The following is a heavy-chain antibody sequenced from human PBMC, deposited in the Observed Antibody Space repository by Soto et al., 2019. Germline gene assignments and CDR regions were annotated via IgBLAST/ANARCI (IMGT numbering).Heavy chain of an antibody. V-gene: IGHV3-11*01. CDR3: AREMWDIHKSYYYMDV. D-gene: IGHD1-26*01. CDR1: GFRFSDYY. CDR2: IDGIGSTT. Sequence: PGGSLRLSCAASGFRFSDYYMTWVRQAPGKGLEWLSYIDGIGSTTYYADSVKGRFTISRDNAKTSLYLQMNSLRAEDTAIYYCAREMWDIHKSYYYMDVWGKGTAVTVSS. J-gene: IGHJ6*03.